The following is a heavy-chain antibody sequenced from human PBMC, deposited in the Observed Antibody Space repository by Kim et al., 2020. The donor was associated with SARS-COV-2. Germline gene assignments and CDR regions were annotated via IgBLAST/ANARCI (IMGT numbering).Heavy chain of an antibody. J-gene: IGHJ3*02. CDR3: ARVVQLYDAFDI. D-gene: IGHD5-18*01. Sequence: NYAQKFQGRVTITADKSTSTAYMELSSLRSEDTAVYYCARVVQLYDAFDIWGQGTMVTVSS. V-gene: IGHV1-69*04.